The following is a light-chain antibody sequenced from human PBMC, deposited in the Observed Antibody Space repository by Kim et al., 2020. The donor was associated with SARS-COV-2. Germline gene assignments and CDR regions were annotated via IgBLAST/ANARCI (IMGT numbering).Light chain of an antibody. CDR2: DGS. CDR3: TSYTSSSTLVV. J-gene: IGLJ2*01. Sequence: SIATACTGTSSYVGGNNYVSWYQQHPGKAPKLMIYDGSKRPSGVSNRFSGSKSGNTASLTISGLQAEDEADYYCTSYTSSSTLVVFGGGTQLTVL. CDR1: SSYVGGNNY. V-gene: IGLV2-14*03.